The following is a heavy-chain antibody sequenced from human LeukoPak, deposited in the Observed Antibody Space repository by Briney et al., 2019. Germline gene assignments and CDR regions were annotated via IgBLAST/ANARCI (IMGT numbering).Heavy chain of an antibody. D-gene: IGHD3-10*01. Sequence: SETLSLTCTVSGYSISSGYYWGWIRQPPGKGLEWIATIYHSGSTYYNPSLKSRVTISVDTSKNQFSLKLTSVIVADTAVYYCARDSGTTGEVKFDPWGQGTLVTVSS. CDR1: GYSISSGYY. CDR2: IYHSGST. CDR3: ARDSGTTGEVKFDP. J-gene: IGHJ5*02. V-gene: IGHV4-38-2*02.